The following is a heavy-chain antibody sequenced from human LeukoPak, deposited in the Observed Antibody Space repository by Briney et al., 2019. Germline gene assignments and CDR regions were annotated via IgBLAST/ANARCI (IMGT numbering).Heavy chain of an antibody. J-gene: IGHJ4*02. Sequence: SGPTLVKPTQTLTLTCTFSGFSLSTSGVGVGWIRQPPGKALEWLARIDWDDDKYYSTSLKTRLTISKDTSKNQVVLTMTNMDPVDTATYYCAHKSRWLAADYWGQGTLVTVSS. CDR2: IDWDDDK. CDR1: GFSLSTSGVG. V-gene: IGHV2-70*12. CDR3: AHKSRWLAADY. D-gene: IGHD6-19*01.